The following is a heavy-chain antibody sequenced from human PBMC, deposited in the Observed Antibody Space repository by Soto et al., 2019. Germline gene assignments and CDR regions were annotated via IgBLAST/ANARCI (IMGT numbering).Heavy chain of an antibody. Sequence: SETLCLTCAVYGGSFSCYYWSWIRQPPGKGLEWIGEINHSGSTNYNPSLKSRVTISVDTSKNQFSLKLSSVTAADTAVYYCARAIRITMIVVVITNWFDPWGQGTLVTVSS. CDR1: GGSFSCYY. CDR2: INHSGST. CDR3: ARAIRITMIVVVITNWFDP. V-gene: IGHV4-34*01. D-gene: IGHD3-22*01. J-gene: IGHJ5*02.